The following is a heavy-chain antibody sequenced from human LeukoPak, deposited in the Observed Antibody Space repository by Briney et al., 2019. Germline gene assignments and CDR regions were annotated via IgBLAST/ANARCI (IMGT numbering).Heavy chain of an antibody. CDR1: SGXISSGVYY. Sequence: PSQTLSLTCPVSSGXISSGVYYWSWIRQHPGKGLEWIGYIYYSGSTYYNPSLKSRVTISVDTSKNQFSLKLSSVTAADTAVYYCARGVRWLQLSYFDYWGQGTLVTVSS. CDR2: IYYSGST. D-gene: IGHD5-24*01. CDR3: ARGVRWLQLSYFDY. V-gene: IGHV4-31*03. J-gene: IGHJ4*02.